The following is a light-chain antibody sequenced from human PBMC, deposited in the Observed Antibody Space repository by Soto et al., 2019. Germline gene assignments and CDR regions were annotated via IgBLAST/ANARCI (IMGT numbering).Light chain of an antibody. CDR3: QSYDNSLSGWV. J-gene: IGLJ7*01. CDR2: GNS. Sequence: QSVLTQPPSVSGAPGQRVTISCTGSSSNIGAGYDLHWYQQLPGTAPKLLIYGNSNRPSGVPDRFSGSKSGTSASLAITGLQAGDEADYYCQSYDNSLSGWVFGGGTQLTVL. V-gene: IGLV1-40*01. CDR1: SSNIGAGYD.